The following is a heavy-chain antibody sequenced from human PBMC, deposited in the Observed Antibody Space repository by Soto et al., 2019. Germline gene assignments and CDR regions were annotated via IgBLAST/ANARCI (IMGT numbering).Heavy chain of an antibody. CDR3: ATRYCSSTSCYDGNWFDP. CDR1: GGSFSGYY. V-gene: IGHV4-34*01. CDR2: INHSGST. J-gene: IGHJ5*02. D-gene: IGHD2-2*01. Sequence: QVQLQQWGAGLLKPSETLSLTCAFYGGSFSGYYWSWIRQPPGKGLEWIGEINHSGSTNYNPSLKSRCTIAVDTCKNQFSRKLSSVTAADTAVYYCATRYCSSTSCYDGNWFDPWGQGTLVTVSS.